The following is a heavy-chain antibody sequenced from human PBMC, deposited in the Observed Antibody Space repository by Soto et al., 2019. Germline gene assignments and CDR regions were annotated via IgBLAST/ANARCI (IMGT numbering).Heavy chain of an antibody. Sequence: PGGSLRLSCVASGFTFDDYAIHWVRQTPGKGLEWVSGLTWNGEVLGYADSVKGRFTISRDNAKNSLYLEMNSLGPEDTALYYCVKDSESSGYLTHLDYWGQGTLVTVSS. CDR2: LTWNGEVL. D-gene: IGHD3-22*01. V-gene: IGHV3-9*01. CDR3: VKDSESSGYLTHLDY. CDR1: GFTFDDYA. J-gene: IGHJ4*02.